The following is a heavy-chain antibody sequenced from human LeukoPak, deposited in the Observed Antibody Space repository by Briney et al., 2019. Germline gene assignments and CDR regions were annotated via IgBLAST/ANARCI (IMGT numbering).Heavy chain of an antibody. CDR1: GGTFSSYA. CDR3: ARGTLGDYWFDP. V-gene: IGHV1-69*05. Sequence: GASVKVSCKASGGTFSSYAITWVRQAPGRGLEWMGGIIPIYGTANYAHKFQDRDTITTDESTSTDYMELSSLGSEDTAGYYCARGTLGDYWFDPWGQGTLVTVSS. CDR2: IIPIYGTA. J-gene: IGHJ5*02. D-gene: IGHD2-21*02.